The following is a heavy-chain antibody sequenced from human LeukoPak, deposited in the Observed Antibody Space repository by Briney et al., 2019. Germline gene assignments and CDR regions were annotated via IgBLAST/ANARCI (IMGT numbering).Heavy chain of an antibody. CDR2: INPNGGDT. CDR1: GYTFTGYY. J-gene: IGHJ6*03. V-gene: IGHV1-2*02. D-gene: IGHD3-10*01. CDR3: AALRYYGSGSRTRYMDV. Sequence: RASVKVSCKASGYTFTGYYMHWVRQAPGQGLQWMGWINPNGGDTNYAQKFQERVTITRDMSTSTAYMELSSLRSEDTAVYYCAALRYYGSGSRTRYMDVWGKGTTVTVSS.